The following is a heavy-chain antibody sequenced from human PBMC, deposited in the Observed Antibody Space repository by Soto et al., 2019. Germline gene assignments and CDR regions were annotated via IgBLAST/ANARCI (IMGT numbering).Heavy chain of an antibody. D-gene: IGHD4-17*01. J-gene: IGHJ4*02. Sequence: APVKVSCKASGYTFTSYYMHWVRQAPGKGLEWMGIINPSGGSTSYAQKFQGRVTMTRDTSTSTVYMELSSLRSEDTAVYYCARDGRAATVVTRPYYYFDYWGQGTLVTVSS. V-gene: IGHV1-46*01. CDR1: GYTFTSYY. CDR3: ARDGRAATVVTRPYYYFDY. CDR2: INPSGGST.